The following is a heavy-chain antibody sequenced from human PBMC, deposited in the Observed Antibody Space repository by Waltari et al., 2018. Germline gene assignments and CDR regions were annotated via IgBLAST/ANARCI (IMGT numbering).Heavy chain of an antibody. CDR2: ISAGGGST. J-gene: IGHJ5*02. Sequence: EVQLVESGGGLVQPGGSLTLSCAASEFIFADYAMSWVRQAPGKGLEWVATISAGGGSTYYADSVKGRFTFSRDNSKKTLYLQMNRLRVNDTALYYCAKERKGGSSWYWGFDHWGQGTLVTVSS. D-gene: IGHD6-13*01. CDR1: EFIFADYA. CDR3: AKERKGGSSWYWGFDH. V-gene: IGHV3-23*04.